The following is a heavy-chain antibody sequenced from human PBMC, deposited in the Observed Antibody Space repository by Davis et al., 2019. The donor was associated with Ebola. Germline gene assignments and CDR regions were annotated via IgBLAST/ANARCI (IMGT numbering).Heavy chain of an antibody. J-gene: IGHJ6*02. CDR1: GFTFSSYA. D-gene: IGHD3-10*01. CDR2: ISYDGSNK. CDR3: ARGITMVRGVIWASKETNYYYYGMDV. Sequence: PGGSLRLSCAASGFTFSSYAMSWVRQAPGKGLEWVAVISYDGSNKYYADSVKGRFTISRDNSKNTLYLQMNSRRAEDTAVYYCARGITMVRGVIWASKETNYYYYGMDVWGQGTTVTVSS. V-gene: IGHV3-30-3*01.